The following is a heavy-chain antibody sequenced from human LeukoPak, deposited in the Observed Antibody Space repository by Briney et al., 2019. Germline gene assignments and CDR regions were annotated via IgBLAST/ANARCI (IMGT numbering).Heavy chain of an antibody. V-gene: IGHV3-33*01. CDR1: GFTFSSYG. CDR2: IWYDGSNK. D-gene: IGHD3/OR15-3a*01. J-gene: IGHJ4*02. Sequence: GGSLRLSCAASGFTFSSYGMHRVRQAPGKGLEWVAVIWYDGSNKYYADSVKGRFTISRDNSKNTLYLQMNSLRAEDTAVYYCAREGTVREFDYWGQGTLVTVSS. CDR3: AREGTVREFDY.